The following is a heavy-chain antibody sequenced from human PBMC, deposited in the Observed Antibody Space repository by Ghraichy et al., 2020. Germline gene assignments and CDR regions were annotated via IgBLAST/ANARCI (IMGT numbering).Heavy chain of an antibody. J-gene: IGHJ4*02. V-gene: IGHV3-23*01. CDR1: GFTISSYG. D-gene: IGHD2-15*01. Sequence: GGSLRLSCAASGFTISSYGMSWVRQAPGKGLEWVSRISGSGDSTNYADSVKGRFTISRDNFKNTLYLQMNILRAEDTAVYYCAKWSCSEGRCYFDYWGQGTLVTVSS. CDR2: ISGSGDST. CDR3: AKWSCSEGRCYFDY.